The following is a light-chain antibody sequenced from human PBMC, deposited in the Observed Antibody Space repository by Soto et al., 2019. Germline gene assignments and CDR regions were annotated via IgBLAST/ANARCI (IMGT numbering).Light chain of an antibody. Sequence: DIQMTQSPSTLSASVGDRVTITCRASQSISSWLAWYQQKPGKAPKLLIYKESSLESGVPSRFSGSGSGTVFTLTISSLQRDDFATYYCQQYNSLWTFGQGTKVEIK. J-gene: IGKJ1*01. CDR3: QQYNSLWT. V-gene: IGKV1-5*03. CDR1: QSISSW. CDR2: KES.